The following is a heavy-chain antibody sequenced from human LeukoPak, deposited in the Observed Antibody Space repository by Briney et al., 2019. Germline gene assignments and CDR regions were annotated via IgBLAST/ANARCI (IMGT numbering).Heavy chain of an antibody. D-gene: IGHD3-22*01. J-gene: IGHJ6*02. Sequence: GGSLRLSCAASGFTFSSYSMNWVRQAPGKGLEWVAVIWYDGSNKYYADSVKGRFTISRDNSKNTLYLQMNSLRAEDTAVYYCARGTNYYDSSGYYWSSVYYGMDVWGQGTTVTVSS. CDR2: IWYDGSNK. CDR3: ARGTNYYDSSGYYWSSVYYGMDV. V-gene: IGHV3-33*08. CDR1: GFTFSSYS.